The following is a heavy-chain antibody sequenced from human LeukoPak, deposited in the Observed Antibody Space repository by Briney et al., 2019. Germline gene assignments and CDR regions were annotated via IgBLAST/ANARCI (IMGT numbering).Heavy chain of an antibody. Sequence: GGSLRLSCAASGFTFDDYAMHWVRQAPGKGLEWVSSISSSSSYIYYADSVKGRFTISRDNAKKSLYLQMNSLRDEDTAVYYCARGGSGYSYGKIDSWGQGILVTVSS. CDR2: ISSSSSYI. D-gene: IGHD5-18*01. V-gene: IGHV3-21*01. CDR3: ARGGSGYSYGKIDS. J-gene: IGHJ4*02. CDR1: GFTFDDYA.